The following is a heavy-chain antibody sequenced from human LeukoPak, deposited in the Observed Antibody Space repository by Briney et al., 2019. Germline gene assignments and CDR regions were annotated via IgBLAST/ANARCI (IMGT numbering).Heavy chain of an antibody. CDR1: GFIFSHYV. J-gene: IGHJ4*02. D-gene: IGHD3-16*01. CDR2: MSFDGNNT. Sequence: GGSLRLSCAASGFIFSHYVIHWVRQAPGKGLEWVAVMSFDGNNTYFADSVKGRFTLSGDRSDNTVYLQMSSLRVDDTAVYYCAREPWDAYYLDHWGQGTLVTVSS. V-gene: IGHV3-30-3*01. CDR3: AREPWDAYYLDH.